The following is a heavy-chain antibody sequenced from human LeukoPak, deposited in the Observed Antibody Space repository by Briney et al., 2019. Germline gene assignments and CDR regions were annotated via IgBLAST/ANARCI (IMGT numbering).Heavy chain of an antibody. CDR2: IYYSGST. Sequence: KPSETLSLTCTVSGGSISSSSYYWGWIRQPPGKGLEWIGSIYYSGSTYYNPSLKSRVTISVDTSKNQFSLKLSSVTAADTAVYYCARGGITMVRGVVGHAFDIWGQGTMVTVSS. CDR1: GGSISSSSYY. J-gene: IGHJ3*02. V-gene: IGHV4-39*07. D-gene: IGHD3-10*01. CDR3: ARGGITMVRGVVGHAFDI.